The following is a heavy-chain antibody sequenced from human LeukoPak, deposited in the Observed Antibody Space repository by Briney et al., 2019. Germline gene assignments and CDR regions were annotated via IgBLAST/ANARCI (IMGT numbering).Heavy chain of an antibody. CDR1: GFTFDDYG. J-gene: IGHJ4*02. CDR2: ISWNSGNI. CDR3: ARDQRWRFNFDY. Sequence: GGSLRLSCAASGFTFDDYGMHWVRQTPGKGLEWVSGISWNSGNIGYADSVKGRFTISRDNAKNSLYLQMNSLRAEDTAVYYCARDQRWRFNFDYWGQGILVTVSS. V-gene: IGHV3-9*01. D-gene: IGHD4-23*01.